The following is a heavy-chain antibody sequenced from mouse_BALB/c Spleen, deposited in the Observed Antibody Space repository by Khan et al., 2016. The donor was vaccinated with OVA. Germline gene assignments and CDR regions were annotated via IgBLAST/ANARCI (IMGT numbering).Heavy chain of an antibody. V-gene: IGHV5-6*01. J-gene: IGHJ3*01. D-gene: IGHD4-1*01. CDR3: ASHLTGSFAY. CDR1: GFTFSSYS. CDR2: MSSGGVYT. Sequence: EVELVESGGDLVKPGGSLKLSCAASGFTFSSYSMSWVRQIPDKRLEWVATMSSGGVYTYYPDSVKGRFTISRDNAKNTLYLQMSSLKSEDTAMYYCASHLTGSFAYWGQGTLVTVSA.